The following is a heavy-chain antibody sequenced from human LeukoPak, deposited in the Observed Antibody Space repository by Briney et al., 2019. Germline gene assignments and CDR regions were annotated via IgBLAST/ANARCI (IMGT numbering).Heavy chain of an antibody. D-gene: IGHD3-22*01. CDR2: TNPNSGGT. Sequence: GASVKVSCKASGYTFTGYYMHWVRQAPGQGLEWMGWTNPNSGGTNYARKFQGRVTMTRDTSISTAYMELSRLRSDDTAVYYCARGRVKVDSSGRLPDYWGQGTLVTVSS. J-gene: IGHJ4*02. V-gene: IGHV1-2*02. CDR1: GYTFTGYY. CDR3: ARGRVKVDSSGRLPDY.